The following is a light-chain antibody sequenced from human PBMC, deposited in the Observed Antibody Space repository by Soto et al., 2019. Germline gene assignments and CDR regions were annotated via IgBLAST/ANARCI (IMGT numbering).Light chain of an antibody. V-gene: IGKV3-20*01. CDR2: GAS. CDR3: QQYGSSSYT. CDR1: QSVSRSY. Sequence: PGERATLSCRASQSVSRSYLAWYHQKPGQAPRLLIYGASSRATGIPDRFSGSGSGTDFTLTISRLEPEGFAVYYCQQYGSSSYTFGQGTKLEIK. J-gene: IGKJ2*01.